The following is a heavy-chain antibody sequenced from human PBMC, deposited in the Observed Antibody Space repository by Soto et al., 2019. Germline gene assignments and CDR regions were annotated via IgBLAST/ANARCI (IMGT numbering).Heavy chain of an antibody. CDR1: GVSTSNHY. CDR3: ARGGGSPYHDHEFDY. Sequence: QVQLQESGPGLVKPSETLSLTCSVSGVSTSNHYWTWIRKPPGQGPEWIGCIYYRGTTNYNASFNRPVPISLETSNNQFSLKLTSVTTADTAVYYCARGGGSPYHDHEFDYWGQGILVTVSS. D-gene: IGHD2-2*01. J-gene: IGHJ4*02. CDR2: IYYRGTT. V-gene: IGHV4-59*11.